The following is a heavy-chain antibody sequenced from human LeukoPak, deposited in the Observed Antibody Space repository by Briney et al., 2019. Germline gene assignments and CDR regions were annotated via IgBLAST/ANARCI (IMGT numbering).Heavy chain of an antibody. Sequence: QPGGSLRLSCAASGFTFSKYALSWVRQAPGKGLEWVSSISASGGAAYDADSVRGRFTVSRDNSKNTLYLQMNGLRAEDTALYYCTKDLEAHTNRGLEHWGQGTLVTVSS. CDR3: TKDLEAHTNRGLEH. V-gene: IGHV3-23*01. D-gene: IGHD1-1*01. CDR2: ISASGGAA. CDR1: GFTFSKYA. J-gene: IGHJ1*01.